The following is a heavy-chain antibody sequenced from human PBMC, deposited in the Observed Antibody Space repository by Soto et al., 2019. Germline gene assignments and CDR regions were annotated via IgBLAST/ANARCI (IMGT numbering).Heavy chain of an antibody. CDR3: ARLSGYCSSTSCYTGAFDI. CDR2: IYPGDSDT. CDR1: GYSFTSYW. D-gene: IGHD2-2*02. J-gene: IGHJ3*02. V-gene: IGHV5-51*01. Sequence: PGGSLEISCKGSGYSFTSYWIGWVRQMPGKGLEWMGIIYPGDSDTRYSPSFQGQVTISADKSISTAYLQWSSLKASDTAMYYCARLSGYCSSTSCYTGAFDIWGQGTMVTVSS.